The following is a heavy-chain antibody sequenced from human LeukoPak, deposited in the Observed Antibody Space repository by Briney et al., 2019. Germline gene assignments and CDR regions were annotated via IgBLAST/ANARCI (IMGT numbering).Heavy chain of an antibody. CDR3: AKKNAYSSSWSDY. CDR1: GFTFSSHA. D-gene: IGHD6-13*01. Sequence: GGSLRLSCAASGFTFSSHAMSWVRQAPGKGLEWVSGISGSGGSTYYADSVKGRFTISRDNSKNTLYLQMNSLRAEDTAVYYCAKKNAYSSSWSDYWGQGTLVTVSS. J-gene: IGHJ4*02. V-gene: IGHV3-23*01. CDR2: ISGSGGST.